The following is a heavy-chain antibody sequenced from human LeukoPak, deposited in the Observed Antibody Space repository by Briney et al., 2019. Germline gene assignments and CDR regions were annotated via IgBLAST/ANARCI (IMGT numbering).Heavy chain of an antibody. Sequence: GGSLRLSCAASGFIFSSYALSWVRQAPGKGLEWVSTISGGGSSTYYADSVKGRFAISRDNSKNTLYLQMNSLRADDTAIYYCAKRYSGNYFDYWGQGTLVTVSS. CDR3: AKRYSGNYFDY. CDR1: GFIFSSYA. CDR2: ISGGGSST. J-gene: IGHJ4*02. D-gene: IGHD1-26*01. V-gene: IGHV3-23*01.